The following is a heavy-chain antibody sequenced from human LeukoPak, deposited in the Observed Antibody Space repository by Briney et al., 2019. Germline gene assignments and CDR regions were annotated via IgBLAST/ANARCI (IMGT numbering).Heavy chain of an antibody. J-gene: IGHJ4*02. D-gene: IGHD6-19*01. V-gene: IGHV1-58*02. CDR2: IVVASGNT. Sequence: ASVKVSSKASGFTFTSSAMQSVRQARGQRLEWIGWIVVASGNTNYAQKFQERVTITRDMSTSTAYMELSSLRSEDTAVYYCAADQGSGWYGWGQGALVTVAS. CDR1: GFTFTSSA. CDR3: AADQGSGWYG.